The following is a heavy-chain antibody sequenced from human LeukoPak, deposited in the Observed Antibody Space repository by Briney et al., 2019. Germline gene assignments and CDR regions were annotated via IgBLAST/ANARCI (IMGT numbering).Heavy chain of an antibody. Sequence: GGSLRLSCAASGFTFSSYAMSWVRQAPGKGLEWVSAISGSGGSTYYADSVKGRFTTSRDNSKNTLYPQMNSLRAEDTAVYYCAKLDHNYYGSGSPSGRYFDYWGQGTLVTVSS. CDR3: AKLDHNYYGSGSPSGRYFDY. CDR1: GFTFSSYA. CDR2: ISGSGGST. J-gene: IGHJ4*02. V-gene: IGHV3-23*01. D-gene: IGHD3-10*01.